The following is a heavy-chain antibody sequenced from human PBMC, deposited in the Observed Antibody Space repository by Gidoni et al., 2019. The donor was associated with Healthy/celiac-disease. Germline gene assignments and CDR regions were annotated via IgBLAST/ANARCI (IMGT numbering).Heavy chain of an antibody. CDR2: ISSSSSTI. CDR3: ARAPTNGVCYNDY. CDR1: GFPFSSYS. D-gene: IGHD2-8*01. V-gene: IGHV3-48*01. Sequence: VQLVESGGGLVQPGGSLRLSCAASGFPFSSYSMNWVRQAPGKGLEWVSYISSSSSTIYYADSVKGRFTISRDNAKNSLYLQMNSLRAEDTAVYYCARAPTNGVCYNDYWGQGTLVTVSS. J-gene: IGHJ4*02.